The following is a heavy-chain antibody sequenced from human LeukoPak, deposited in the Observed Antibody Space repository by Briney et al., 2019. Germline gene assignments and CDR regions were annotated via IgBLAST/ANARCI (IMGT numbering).Heavy chain of an antibody. Sequence: SETLSLTCTVSGGSISSYYWSWIRQPPGKGLEWIGYIYYSGSTNYNPSLKSRVTISVDTSKNQFSLKLSSVTAADTAVYYCARVQYSSSWYYYYGMDVWGQGTTVTVSS. D-gene: IGHD6-13*01. CDR3: ARVQYSSSWYYYYGMDV. V-gene: IGHV4-59*12. CDR2: IYYSGST. J-gene: IGHJ6*02. CDR1: GGSISSYY.